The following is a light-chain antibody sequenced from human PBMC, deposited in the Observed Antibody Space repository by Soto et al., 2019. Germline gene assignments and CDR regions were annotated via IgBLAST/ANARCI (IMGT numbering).Light chain of an antibody. CDR3: QQYSSYST. V-gene: IGKV1-5*03. CDR1: QSINTW. Sequence: DIQMTQSPSTLSASVGDRVTITCRASQSINTWLAWYQQKPGKAPKLLISKASSLESGDPSRFSGSGSGTEFTLTITSMQDDDFATYYCQQYSSYSTFGQGTKVDIE. J-gene: IGKJ1*01. CDR2: KAS.